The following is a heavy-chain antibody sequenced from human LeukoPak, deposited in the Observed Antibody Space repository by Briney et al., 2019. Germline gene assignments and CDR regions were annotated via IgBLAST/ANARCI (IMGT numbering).Heavy chain of an antibody. Sequence: SETLSLTCAVYGGSFSGYYWSWIRQPPGKGLEWIGEINHSGSTNYNPSLKSRVTISVDTSKNQFSLKLSSVTAADTAVYYCAREWLVLSWFDPWGQGTLVTVSS. CDR3: AREWLVLSWFDP. CDR1: GGSFSGYY. CDR2: INHSGST. V-gene: IGHV4-34*01. J-gene: IGHJ5*02. D-gene: IGHD6-19*01.